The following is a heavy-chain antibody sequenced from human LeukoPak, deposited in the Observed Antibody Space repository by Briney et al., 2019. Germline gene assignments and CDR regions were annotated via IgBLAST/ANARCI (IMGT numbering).Heavy chain of an antibody. D-gene: IGHD1-26*01. J-gene: IGHJ4*02. Sequence: GSLRLSCAASGFTFSSYSMNWVRQAPGKGLVWVSRISGDGSSTHYADSVKGRFTISRDNAKNTLSLQMNSLRAEDAAVYYCARDDSGSSGYWGQGTLVAVSS. V-gene: IGHV3-74*01. CDR2: ISGDGSST. CDR1: GFTFSSYS. CDR3: ARDDSGSSGY.